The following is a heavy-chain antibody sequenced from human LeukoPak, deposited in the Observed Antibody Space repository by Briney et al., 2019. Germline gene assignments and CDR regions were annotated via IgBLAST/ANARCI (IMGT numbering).Heavy chain of an antibody. V-gene: IGHV4-38-2*01. Sequence: SETLSLTCAVSGSSTSGGYYWAWIRQPPGKGLEWIGSIYQGGSLYDSGGTYYNPSLKSRVTISADTSKNQFSLKLKFVTAADTAVYYCARNYSKSPGGLKYFDYWGQGSLVTVSS. CDR3: ARNYSKSPGGLKYFDY. D-gene: IGHD6-13*01. CDR2: IYQGGSLYDSGGT. CDR1: GSSTSGGYY. J-gene: IGHJ4*02.